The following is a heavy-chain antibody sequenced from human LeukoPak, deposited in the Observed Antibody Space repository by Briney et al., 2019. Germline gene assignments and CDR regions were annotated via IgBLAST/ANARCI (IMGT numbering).Heavy chain of an antibody. J-gene: IGHJ4*02. CDR3: ARDAQRGFDYSNSLQY. V-gene: IGHV3-33*01. CDR1: GFTFNHYG. Sequence: PGGSLRLSCAATGFTFNHYGMHWVRQAPGKGLEWVAVIWSDGTNTYYSDSVKGRFTTSRVDSEKTVYLQMKSLRPDDSGVYYCARDAQRGFDYSNSLQYRGQGTPVTVST. D-gene: IGHD4-11*01. CDR2: IWSDGTNT.